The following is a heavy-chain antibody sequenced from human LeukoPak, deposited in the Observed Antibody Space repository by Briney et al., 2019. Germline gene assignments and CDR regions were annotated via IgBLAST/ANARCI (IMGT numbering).Heavy chain of an antibody. V-gene: IGHV3-30-3*01. CDR1: GFAFSIYA. CDR2: ISYNGSNE. Sequence: GGCLRLSCAASGFAFSIYAMHWVRQAPGKGLEWVAGISYNGSNEYYSDSVKGRFTITSDNSKNTGFLQMDSRRAEDTGVYYYVRGSNGRSGMDVWGQGTTVTVSS. CDR3: VRGSNGRSGMDV. J-gene: IGHJ6*02. D-gene: IGHD6-19*01.